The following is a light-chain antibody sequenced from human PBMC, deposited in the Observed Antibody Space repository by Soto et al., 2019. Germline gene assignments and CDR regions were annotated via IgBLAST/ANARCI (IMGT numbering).Light chain of an antibody. CDR2: AAS. Sequence: EIDLTQSPGTLSLSPGERATLSCRASQSVSGSYLAWYQLRPGQAPRLLIYAASNRATGIPDRFSGSGSGTDFTLTISRLEPEDSAVYYCQDYGSSRTLGHVTKVDIK. J-gene: IGKJ1*01. CDR1: QSVSGSY. CDR3: QDYGSSRT. V-gene: IGKV3-20*01.